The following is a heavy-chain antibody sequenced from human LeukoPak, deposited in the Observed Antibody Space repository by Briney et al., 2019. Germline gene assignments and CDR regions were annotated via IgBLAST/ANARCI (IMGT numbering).Heavy chain of an antibody. J-gene: IGHJ4*02. CDR3: AKVGYYDSSGYYYFDY. V-gene: IGHV3-30*02. Sequence: GGSLRLSCAASGFTFSSYGMHWVRQAPGKGLEWVAFIRYDGSNKYYADSVKGRFTISRDNSKNTLYLQMNSLRAEDTAVYYCAKVGYYDSSGYYYFDYWGQGTLVTVSS. CDR2: IRYDGSNK. CDR1: GFTFSSYG. D-gene: IGHD3-22*01.